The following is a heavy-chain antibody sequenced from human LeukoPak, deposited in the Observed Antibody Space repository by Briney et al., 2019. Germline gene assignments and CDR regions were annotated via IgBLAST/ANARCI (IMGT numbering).Heavy chain of an antibody. J-gene: IGHJ4*02. D-gene: IGHD2-8*01. CDR1: GGSISSYY. Sequence: SETLSLTCTVSGGSISSYYWSWIRQPPGKGLEWIGYIYYSGSTNYNPSLKSRVTISVDTSKNQFSLKLSSVTAADTAVYYCARHRHMVDGDYFDYWGQGTLVTVSS. CDR3: ARHRHMVDGDYFDY. V-gene: IGHV4-59*08. CDR2: IYYSGST.